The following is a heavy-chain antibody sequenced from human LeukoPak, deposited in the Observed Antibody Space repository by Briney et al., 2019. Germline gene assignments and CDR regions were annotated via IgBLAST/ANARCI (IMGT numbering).Heavy chain of an antibody. D-gene: IGHD6-6*01. Sequence: GGSLRLSCAASGFTFSGSNIHWIRRAPGKGLEWIGRVRGKADSDATEYAASLKGRFTISRDDSKSTAYLQINSLKIDDTAIYFCARHSTSTPYFDFWGQGTLVTVSS. CDR3: ARHSTSTPYFDF. V-gene: IGHV3-73*01. CDR1: GFTFSGSN. J-gene: IGHJ4*02. CDR2: VRGKADSDAT.